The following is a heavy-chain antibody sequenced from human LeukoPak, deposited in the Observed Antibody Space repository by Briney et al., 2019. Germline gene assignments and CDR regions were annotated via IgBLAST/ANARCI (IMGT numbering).Heavy chain of an antibody. CDR3: ARPGRLLWFGELGR. Sequence: GRSLRLSCAASGVTFSSYAMHWVRQAPGKGLEWVAVISYDGSNKYYADSVKGRFTISRDNSKNTLYLQMNSLRAEDTAVYYCARPGRLLWFGELGRWGQGTLVTVSS. CDR2: ISYDGSNK. D-gene: IGHD3-10*01. CDR1: GVTFSSYA. V-gene: IGHV3-30*01. J-gene: IGHJ4*02.